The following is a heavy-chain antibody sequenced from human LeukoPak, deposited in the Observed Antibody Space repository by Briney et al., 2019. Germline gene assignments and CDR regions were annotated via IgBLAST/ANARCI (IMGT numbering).Heavy chain of an antibody. D-gene: IGHD6-13*01. Sequence: SETLSLTCTVSGGSLSSYYWSWIRQPAGKGLEWIGRIDTSGNTNYKPSLKSRVTMSVDTSKNQFSLKLNSVTAADTAVYYCARVSSSWYQDWYFDLWGRGTLVTVSS. J-gene: IGHJ2*01. V-gene: IGHV4-4*07. CDR3: ARVSSSWYQDWYFDL. CDR1: GGSLSSYY. CDR2: IDTSGNT.